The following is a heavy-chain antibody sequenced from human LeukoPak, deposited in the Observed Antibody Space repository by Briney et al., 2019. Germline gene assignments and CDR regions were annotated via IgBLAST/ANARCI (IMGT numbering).Heavy chain of an antibody. J-gene: IGHJ5*02. CDR2: ISGSGGST. CDR3: AKGYYSNWFDP. CDR1: GCSFSSYA. Sequence: GGSLRLSCAASGCSFSSYAMSWVRQAPGKGLEWVSAISGSGGSTYYADSVKGRFTIPRDNSKNTLYVQKNTVSAEDTAVYYCAKGYYSNWFDPWGQGTLVTVSS. V-gene: IGHV3-23*01. D-gene: IGHD3-22*01.